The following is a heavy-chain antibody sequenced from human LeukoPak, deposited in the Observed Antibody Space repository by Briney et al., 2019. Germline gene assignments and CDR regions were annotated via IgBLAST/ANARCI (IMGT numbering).Heavy chain of an antibody. J-gene: IGHJ3*02. V-gene: IGHV3-23*01. CDR2: ISGSGGST. CDR3: AKDRYYYDSRGAFDI. D-gene: IGHD3-22*01. Sequence: GGSLRLSCAASGFTFSIYAMSWVRQAPGKGLEWVSAISGSGGSTYYADSVKGRFTISRDNSKNTLYLQMNSLRAEDTAVYYCAKDRYYYDSRGAFDIWGQGTMVTVSS. CDR1: GFTFSIYA.